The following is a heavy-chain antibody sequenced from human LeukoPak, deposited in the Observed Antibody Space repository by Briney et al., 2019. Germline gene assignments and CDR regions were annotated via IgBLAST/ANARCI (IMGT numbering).Heavy chain of an antibody. D-gene: IGHD5-18*01. CDR1: GGSISSSGFY. J-gene: IGHJ5*02. CDR2: IYYSGST. V-gene: IGHV4-61*08. CDR3: ARRHLEGYSYGLDWFDP. Sequence: PSQTLSLTCTVSGGSISSSGFYWSWIRQPPGKGLEWIGYIYYSGSTNYNPSLKSRVTISVDTSKNQFSLKLSPVTAADTAVYYCARRHLEGYSYGLDWFDPWGQGTLVTVSS.